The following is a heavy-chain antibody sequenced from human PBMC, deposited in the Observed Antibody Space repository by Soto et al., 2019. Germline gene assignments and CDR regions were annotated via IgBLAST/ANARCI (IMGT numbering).Heavy chain of an antibody. J-gene: IGHJ5*02. V-gene: IGHV1-69*01. CDR2: IIPIFGTA. Sequence: QVQLVQSGAEVKKPGSSVKVSCKASGGTFSSYAISWVRQAPGQGLEWMGVIIPIFGTANYAQKFQGRVTITADESTSTAYMELSSLRSEDTAVYYCASSNLLGYCSSTSCYWFDPWGQGTLVTVSS. D-gene: IGHD2-2*01. CDR1: GGTFSSYA. CDR3: ASSNLLGYCSSTSCYWFDP.